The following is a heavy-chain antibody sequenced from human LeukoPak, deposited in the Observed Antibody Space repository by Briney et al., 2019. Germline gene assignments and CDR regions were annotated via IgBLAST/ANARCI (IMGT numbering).Heavy chain of an antibody. Sequence: SETLSLTCAVYGGSFSGYYWSWIRQPPGKGLEWIGEIYHSGSTNQNPSLKSRVTISVDTSKNQFSLKLSSVTAADTAVYYCARGDVVAGNPPHFDYWGQGTLVTVSS. D-gene: IGHD6-19*01. V-gene: IGHV4-34*01. CDR1: GGSFSGYY. CDR2: IYHSGST. CDR3: ARGDVVAGNPPHFDY. J-gene: IGHJ4*02.